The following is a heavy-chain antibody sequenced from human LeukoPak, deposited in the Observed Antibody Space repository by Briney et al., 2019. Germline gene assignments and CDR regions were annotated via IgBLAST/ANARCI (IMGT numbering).Heavy chain of an antibody. D-gene: IGHD3-10*01. CDR2: IYSDGRT. CDR3: ARVKYYYGSGSYYKPAIFDY. V-gene: IGHV3-53*01. CDR1: GLSVSTNY. J-gene: IGHJ4*02. Sequence: TGGSLRLSCAASGLSVSTNYMSWVRQAPGKGLEWVSFIYSDGRTDYADSVKGRFTISRDNAKNSLYLQMNSLRAEDTAVYYCARVKYYYGSGSYYKPAIFDYWGQGTLVTVSS.